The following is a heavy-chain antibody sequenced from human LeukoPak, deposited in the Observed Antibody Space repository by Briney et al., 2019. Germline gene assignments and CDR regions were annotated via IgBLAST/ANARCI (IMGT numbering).Heavy chain of an antibody. J-gene: IGHJ4*03. Sequence: GESLRLSCAASGFTLNSYWMHWVRQAPGKGLVWVSRVDFYGSSTNYADSVKGRFTISRDNAKNTLYLQMNSLRGEDTALYYCTRGISGSGYFDYWGQGTLVTVSS. V-gene: IGHV3-74*01. D-gene: IGHD1-14*01. CDR1: GFTLNSYW. CDR2: VDFYGSST. CDR3: TRGISGSGYFDY.